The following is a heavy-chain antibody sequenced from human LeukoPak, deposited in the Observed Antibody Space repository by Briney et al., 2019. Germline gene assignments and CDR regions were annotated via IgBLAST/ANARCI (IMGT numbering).Heavy chain of an antibody. J-gene: IGHJ5*02. CDR2: IYYSGST. Sequence: SETLSLTCTVSGGSISSSSYYWGWIRQPPGKGLEWIGSIYYSGSTNYNPSLKSRVTISVDTSKNQFSLKLSSVTAADTAVYYCARHRHYYGSGLGWFDPWGQGTLVTVSS. D-gene: IGHD3-10*01. V-gene: IGHV4-39*01. CDR3: ARHRHYYGSGLGWFDP. CDR1: GGSISSSSYY.